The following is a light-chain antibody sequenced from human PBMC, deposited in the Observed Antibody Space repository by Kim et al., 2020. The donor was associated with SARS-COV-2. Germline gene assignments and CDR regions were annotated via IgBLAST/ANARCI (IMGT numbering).Light chain of an antibody. J-gene: IGKJ2*01. V-gene: IGKV3-20*01. CDR2: LAS. CDR3: QQYDTSPYT. CDR1: QGVGSNY. Sequence: SPGERATLTCRASQGVGSNYLSWYHQRPGQAPRLLIYLASTRATGAPDSFSGSGSGTDFTLTIRRLEPEDSGVFYCQQYDTSPYTFGQGTKVDIK.